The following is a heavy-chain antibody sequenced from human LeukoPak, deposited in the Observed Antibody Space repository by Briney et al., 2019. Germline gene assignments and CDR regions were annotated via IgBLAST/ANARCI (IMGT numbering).Heavy chain of an antibody. D-gene: IGHD2-15*01. J-gene: IGHJ4*02. CDR2: INRSGST. CDR3: ARGRENRLLVEVTTLLDY. V-gene: IGHV4-34*01. CDR1: GGSFSSYY. Sequence: WETLSLTCAVYGGSFSSYYWSWIRQSPGKGLEWIGEINRSGSTNYNPSLKSRVTISVDTSKNQFSLKLTSVTAADTAVYYCARGRENRLLVEVTTLLDYWGQGTPVTVSS.